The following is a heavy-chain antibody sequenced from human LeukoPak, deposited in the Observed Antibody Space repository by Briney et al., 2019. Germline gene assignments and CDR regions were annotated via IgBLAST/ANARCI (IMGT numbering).Heavy chain of an antibody. CDR3: VKDYNWNIFHY. J-gene: IGHJ4*02. D-gene: IGHD1/OR15-1a*01. V-gene: IGHV3-64D*09. CDR2: ISSTGGSK. CDR1: GFTFSSYA. Sequence: SGGSLRLSCSVSGFTFSSYAMHWVRQAPGRALEYVSDISSTGGSKYYADSVKGRFTISRDNSENTLYLQMSSLRAEDTAVYYCVKDYNWNIFHYWGQGTLVTVSS.